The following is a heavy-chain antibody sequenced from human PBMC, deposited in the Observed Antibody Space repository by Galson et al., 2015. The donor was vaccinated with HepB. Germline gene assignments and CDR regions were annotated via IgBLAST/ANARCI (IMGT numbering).Heavy chain of an antibody. Sequence: GFTFSGSAMHWVRQASGKGLEWVGRIRSKANSYATAYAASVKGRFTISRDDSKNTAYLQMNSLKTEDTAVYYCTRQAMPYGDYAYYYYGMDVWGQGTTVTVSS. CDR2: IRSKANSYAT. J-gene: IGHJ6*02. D-gene: IGHD4-17*01. V-gene: IGHV3-73*01. CDR1: GFTFSGSA. CDR3: TRQAMPYGDYAYYYYGMDV.